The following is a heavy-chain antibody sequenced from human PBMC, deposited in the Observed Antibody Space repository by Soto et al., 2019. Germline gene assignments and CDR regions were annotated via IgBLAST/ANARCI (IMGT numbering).Heavy chain of an antibody. J-gene: IGHJ4*02. D-gene: IGHD3-22*01. CDR1: GGTFSSYA. CDR3: ARGTYYDDSSGYYRFDY. CDR2: IIPIFGTA. Sequence: SVKVSCKASGGTFSSYAISWVRQAPGQGLEWMGGIIPIFGTANYAQKFQGRVTITADESTSTAYMELSSLRSEDTAVYYCARGTYYDDSSGYYRFDYWGQGTLVTVSS. V-gene: IGHV1-69*13.